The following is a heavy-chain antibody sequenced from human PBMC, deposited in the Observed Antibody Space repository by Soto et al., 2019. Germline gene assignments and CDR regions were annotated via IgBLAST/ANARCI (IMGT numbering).Heavy chain of an antibody. D-gene: IGHD5-18*01. CDR1: GGSISNAAYS. J-gene: IGHJ4*02. V-gene: IGHV4-30-2*01. CDR2: XXPXGXX. Sequence: SETLSLTCTVSGGSISNAAYSWSWIRQPPGKGLEWXGYXXPXGXXXYXXSLRSRVTISIDRSNDQFSLTLKSVTAADTAVYYCARERGGYGLFDSWGQGTLVTASS. CDR3: ARERGGYGLFDS.